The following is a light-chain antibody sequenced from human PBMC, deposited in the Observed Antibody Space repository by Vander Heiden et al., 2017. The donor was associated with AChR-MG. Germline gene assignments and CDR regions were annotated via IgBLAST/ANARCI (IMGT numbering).Light chain of an antibody. J-gene: IGKJ4*01. Sequence: DIQMTQSPSSLSASVGDRVTITCQASQDISNYLNWYQQKPGKAPKRLIYDASNLETGVPSRFSGSGSGTDFTFTISSLQPEDIATYYCQQYDNPPPTFGGGTKVEIK. CDR1: QDISNY. CDR2: DAS. V-gene: IGKV1-33*01. CDR3: QQYDNPPPT.